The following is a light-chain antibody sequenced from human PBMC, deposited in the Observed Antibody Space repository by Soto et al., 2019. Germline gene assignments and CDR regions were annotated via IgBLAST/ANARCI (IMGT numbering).Light chain of an antibody. V-gene: IGLV2-14*01. CDR1: SSDVGGYNY. CDR3: SSYTSSSTGV. CDR2: EVS. J-gene: IGLJ3*02. Sequence: QSALTQPASVSGSPGQSIIISCTGTSSDVGGYNYVSWYQQHPGKAPKLMIYEVSNRPSGVSDRFSGSKSGNTASLTISGLQAEDEADYYCSSYTSSSTGVFGGATKLTVL.